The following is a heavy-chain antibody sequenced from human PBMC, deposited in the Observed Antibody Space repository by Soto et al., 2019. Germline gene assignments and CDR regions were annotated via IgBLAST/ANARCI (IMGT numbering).Heavy chain of an antibody. J-gene: IGHJ6*03. CDR1: GGSISSVGYY. CDR3: ARGGCSGGSCYSLWYYYYYMDV. Sequence: QVQLQESGPGLVKPSQTLSLTCTVSGGSISSVGYYWSWIRQHPGKGLEWIGYINYSGSTYYNPSLKSRVTISVDTSKNQFSLKLSSVTAADTAVYYCARGGCSGGSCYSLWYYYYYMDVWGKGTTVTVSS. V-gene: IGHV4-31*03. D-gene: IGHD2-15*01. CDR2: INYSGST.